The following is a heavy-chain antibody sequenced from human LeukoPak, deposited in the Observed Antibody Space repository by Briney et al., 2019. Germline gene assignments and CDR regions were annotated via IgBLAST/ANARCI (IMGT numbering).Heavy chain of an antibody. Sequence: QAGGSLRLSCAASGFTFSKYAMTWVRQAPGKGLEWVSAITASGTTTYYADSVKGRFTISRDDSKNTLSLQMDSLSAEDTALYYCAKYISDSGAYHAFDYWGQGTLVTVSS. CDR1: GFTFSKYA. J-gene: IGHJ4*02. D-gene: IGHD3-10*01. V-gene: IGHV3-23*01. CDR3: AKYISDSGAYHAFDY. CDR2: ITASGTTT.